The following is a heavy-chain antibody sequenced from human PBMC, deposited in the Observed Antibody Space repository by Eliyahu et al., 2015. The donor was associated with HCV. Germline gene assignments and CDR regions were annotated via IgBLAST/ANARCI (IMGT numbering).Heavy chain of an antibody. V-gene: IGHV3-23*01. D-gene: IGHD3-22*01. CDR2: ISGSGGST. CDR1: GFTFTSYA. Sequence: EVQLLESGGGLVQPGXSLRLSCAASGFTFTSYAMXWVRQAPGKGLEWVXAISGSGGSTYYADSVKGRFTISRDNSKNTLYLQMNSLRAEDTAVYYCAKDRRGRITMIVVVTDFDYWGQGTLVTVSS. J-gene: IGHJ4*02. CDR3: AKDRRGRITMIVVVTDFDY.